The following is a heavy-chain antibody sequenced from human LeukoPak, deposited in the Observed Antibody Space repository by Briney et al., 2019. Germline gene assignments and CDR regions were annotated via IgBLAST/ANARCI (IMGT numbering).Heavy chain of an antibody. V-gene: IGHV3-21*01. Sequence: GGSLRLSCAASGFTFSSYSMNWVRQAPGKRLEWVSSISSSSSYIYYADSVKGRFTISRDNAKNSLYLQMNSLRAEDTAVYYCAREGGYCYGSQTIDYWAREPWSPSPQ. J-gene: IGHJ4*02. D-gene: IGHD5-18*01. CDR2: ISSSSSYI. CDR3: AREGGYCYGSQTIDY. CDR1: GFTFSSYS.